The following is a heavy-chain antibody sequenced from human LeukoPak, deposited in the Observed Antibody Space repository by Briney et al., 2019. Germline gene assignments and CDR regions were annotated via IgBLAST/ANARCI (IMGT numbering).Heavy chain of an antibody. CDR1: GGSISSYY. CDR3: ARDSYCSGGSCSFFY. V-gene: IGHV4-59*01. J-gene: IGHJ4*02. Sequence: PSETLSLTCTVSGGSISSYYWSWIRQPPGKGLEWIGFIYSSETTNYNPSLKSRVTISVDTSKNHFSLKLSSVTAADTAVYFCARDSYCSGGSCSFFYWGRGTLVTVSS. D-gene: IGHD2-15*01. CDR2: IYSSETT.